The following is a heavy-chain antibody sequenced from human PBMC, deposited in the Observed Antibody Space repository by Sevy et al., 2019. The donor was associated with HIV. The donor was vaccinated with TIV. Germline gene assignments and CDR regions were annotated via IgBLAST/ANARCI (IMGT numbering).Heavy chain of an antibody. V-gene: IGHV3-23*01. Sequence: GGSLRLSCAASGFTFSRYAMNWVRQAPGKGLEWVSGISGSGGSGDKTNYADSVKGRFTISRDDSKNSLYLQLNSLRAEDTAVYYCALERLSSDVAEYFQNWGQGTLVTVSS. CDR1: GFTFSRYA. CDR2: ISGSGGSGDKT. J-gene: IGHJ1*01. CDR3: ALERLSSDVAEYFQN. D-gene: IGHD1-1*01.